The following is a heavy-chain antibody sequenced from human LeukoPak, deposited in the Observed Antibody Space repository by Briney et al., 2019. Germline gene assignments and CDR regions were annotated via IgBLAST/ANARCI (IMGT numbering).Heavy chain of an antibody. V-gene: IGHV3-30-3*01. Sequence: GRSLRLSCAASGFTFSSYAMHWVRQAPGKGQEWVAVISYDGSNKYYADSVKGRFTISRDNSKNTLYLQMNSLRAEDTAVYYCARVDCSGGSCQFDPWGQGTLVTVSS. CDR2: ISYDGSNK. J-gene: IGHJ5*02. CDR1: GFTFSSYA. CDR3: ARVDCSGGSCQFDP. D-gene: IGHD2-15*01.